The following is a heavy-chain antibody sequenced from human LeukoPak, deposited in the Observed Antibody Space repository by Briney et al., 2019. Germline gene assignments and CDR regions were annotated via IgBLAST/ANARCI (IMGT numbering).Heavy chain of an antibody. CDR2: ISWDGGST. V-gene: IGHV3-43*01. Sequence: GGSLRLSCAASGFTFSSYTMHWVRQAPGKGLEWVSLISWDGGSTYYADSVKGRFTISRDNSKNSLYLQMNSLRTENTALYYCAKDNRRTTYCGGDCFFDYWGQGTLVIVSS. CDR1: GFTFSSYT. CDR3: AKDNRRTTYCGGDCFFDY. D-gene: IGHD2-21*02. J-gene: IGHJ4*02.